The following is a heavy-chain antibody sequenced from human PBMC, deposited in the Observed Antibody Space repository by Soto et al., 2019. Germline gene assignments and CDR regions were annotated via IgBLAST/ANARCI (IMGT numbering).Heavy chain of an antibody. D-gene: IGHD3-3*01. V-gene: IGHV3-23*01. Sequence: GASLRLSCAASGFTFSSYAMSWVRQAPGKGLEWVSAISGSGGSTYYADSVKGRFTISRDNSKNTLYLQMNSLRVEDTAVYYCAKQNTILGMVIPLYYYGMDVWGQGTRVTVSS. CDR2: ISGSGGST. CDR3: AKQNTILGMVIPLYYYGMDV. J-gene: IGHJ6*02. CDR1: GFTFSSYA.